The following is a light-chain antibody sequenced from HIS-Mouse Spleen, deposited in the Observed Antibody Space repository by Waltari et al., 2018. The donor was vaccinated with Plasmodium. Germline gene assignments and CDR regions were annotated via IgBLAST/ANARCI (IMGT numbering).Light chain of an antibody. CDR1: ALPKKY. CDR3: YSTDSSGNHRV. Sequence: SYELTQPPSVSVSPGQTARITCSGDALPKKYAYWYQQKSGQAPVLVIYGDSKRPSGLRDRFSGSNSGTMATLTISGAQVEDEADYYCYSTDSSGNHRVFGGGTKLTVL. CDR2: GDS. J-gene: IGLJ3*02. V-gene: IGLV3-10*01.